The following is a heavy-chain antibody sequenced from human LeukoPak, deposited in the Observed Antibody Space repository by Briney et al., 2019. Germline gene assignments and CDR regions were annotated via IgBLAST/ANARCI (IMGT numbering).Heavy chain of an antibody. V-gene: IGHV1-18*01. J-gene: IGHJ6*03. CDR1: GYTFTSYG. Sequence: GASVKVSCKASGYTFTSYGVSWVRQAPGQGLEWMGWIIAYNGNTNYAQNLQGRVTMTTDTSTSTAYMELRSLRSDDTAVYYCARVLRYFDWLPGPYYYYYMDVWGKGTTVTVSS. CDR2: IIAYNGNT. CDR3: ARVLRYFDWLPGPYYYYYMDV. D-gene: IGHD3-9*01.